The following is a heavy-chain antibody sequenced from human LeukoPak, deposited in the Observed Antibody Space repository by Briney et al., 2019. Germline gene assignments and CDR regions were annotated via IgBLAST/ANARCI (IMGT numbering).Heavy chain of an antibody. CDR3: AKGPGPIAVASNYFDY. D-gene: IGHD6-19*01. J-gene: IGHJ4*02. CDR2: IRYDGSNK. Sequence: GGSLRLSCAASGFTFNRNGMHWVRQAPGKGLEWVAFIRYDGSNKYYADSVKGRFTISRDNSKNTLYLQMNSLRAEDTAVYYCAKGPGPIAVASNYFDYWGQGTLVTVSS. V-gene: IGHV3-30*02. CDR1: GFTFNRNG.